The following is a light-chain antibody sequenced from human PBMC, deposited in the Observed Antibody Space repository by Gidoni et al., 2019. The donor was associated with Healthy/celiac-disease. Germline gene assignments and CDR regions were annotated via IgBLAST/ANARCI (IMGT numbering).Light chain of an antibody. Sequence: QSALTQPRSVSGSPGQSVSISCTGNSSDVGGYNYVSWYQQHPGKAPKLMIYDVSKRPAGVPDRFSGSKSGNTASLTISWLQAEDEADYCCCSYAGSYTVVVGGWTKLTVL. CDR2: DVS. CDR1: SSDVGGYNY. J-gene: IGLJ2*01. CDR3: CSYAGSYTVV. V-gene: IGLV2-11*01.